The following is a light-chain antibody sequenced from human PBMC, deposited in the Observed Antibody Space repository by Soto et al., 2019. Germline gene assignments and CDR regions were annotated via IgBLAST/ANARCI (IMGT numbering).Light chain of an antibody. J-gene: IGKJ2*01. V-gene: IGKV1-13*02. Sequence: ASQLTQSPSSLSASVGDRVTITCLASQGISSALAWYQQKPGKAPKLLIYDASSLESGVPSRFSGSGSGTDFTLTISSLQPEDFATYYCQQFNSYPYTFGQGTKLEIK. CDR2: DAS. CDR3: QQFNSYPYT. CDR1: QGISSA.